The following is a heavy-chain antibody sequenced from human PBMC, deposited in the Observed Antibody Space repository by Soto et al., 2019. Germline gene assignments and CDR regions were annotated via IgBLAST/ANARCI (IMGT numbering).Heavy chain of an antibody. CDR2: ISYDGSNQ. CDR3: AKDYCGMTTLHFYGKDV. J-gene: IGHJ6*02. Sequence: GGSLRLSCAASGFSFSNYGIHWVRHAPGKGLEWVAVISYDGSNQYYADSVRGRFTISRDNSKNTVYLEMNSLRAEDTAVYYCAKDYCGMTTLHFYGKDVSGQGTTVTVSS. V-gene: IGHV3-30*18. CDR1: GFSFSNYG. D-gene: IGHD2-21*01.